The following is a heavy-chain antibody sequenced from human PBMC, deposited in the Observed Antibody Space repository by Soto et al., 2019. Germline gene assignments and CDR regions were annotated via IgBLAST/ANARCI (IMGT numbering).Heavy chain of an antibody. D-gene: IGHD2-21*02. V-gene: IGHV4-34*01. J-gene: IGHJ6*02. CDR2: INHSGST. Sequence: PSETLSLTCAVYGGSFSGYYWSWFRQPPGKGREWIGEINHSGSTNYNPSLMSRVTISVDTSKNQFSLKLSSVTAADTALYYCARRPACGGDCYYYYYNCMDVWGRGTRVTASS. CDR3: ARRPACGGDCYYYYYNCMDV. CDR1: GGSFSGYY.